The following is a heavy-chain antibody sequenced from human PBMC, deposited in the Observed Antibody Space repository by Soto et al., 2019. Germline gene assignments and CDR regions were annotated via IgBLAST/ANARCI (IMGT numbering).Heavy chain of an antibody. V-gene: IGHV4-34*01. CDR1: GGSLSGYY. Sequence: QVQLQQWGAGLLKPSETLSLTCAVYGGSLSGYYGNWIRQSPGKGLEWIGEINHSGSTNYNPSLKSGVPISIDTPRNQSSLRLSSVPAAATAVYYCGRTRNLDVWAKGPRSSSP. J-gene: IGHJ6*02. CDR3: GRTRNLDV. D-gene: IGHD1-1*01. CDR2: INHSGST.